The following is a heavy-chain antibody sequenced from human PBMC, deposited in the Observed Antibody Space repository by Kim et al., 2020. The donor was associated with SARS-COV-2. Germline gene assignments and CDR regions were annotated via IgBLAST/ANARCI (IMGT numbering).Heavy chain of an antibody. Sequence: GGSLRLSCAASRFRFSNSAISWVRQAPGKGLEWVSGIFGSGSGTYYADSVKGRFTISRDNSKSLLYLQMNNLRAEDTAIYYWAKHVHVTSVSFYWFFELWGRGTLVTVSS. CDR3: AKHVHVTSVSFYWFFEL. J-gene: IGHJ2*01. CDR2: IFGSGSGT. D-gene: IGHD2-2*01. V-gene: IGHV3-23*01. CDR1: RFRFSNSA.